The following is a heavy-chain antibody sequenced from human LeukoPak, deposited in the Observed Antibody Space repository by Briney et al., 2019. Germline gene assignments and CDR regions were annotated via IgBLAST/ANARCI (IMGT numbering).Heavy chain of an antibody. CDR3: ARDRALEWLLNWFDP. CDR2: ISYDGSNK. V-gene: IGHV3-30-3*01. CDR1: GFTFSSYA. Sequence: GRSLRLSCAASGFTFSSYAMHWVRQAPGKGLEWVAVISYDGSNKYYADSVKGRFTISRDNSKNTLYLQMNSLRVEDTAVYYCARDRALEWLLNWFDPWGQGTLVTVSS. J-gene: IGHJ5*02. D-gene: IGHD3-3*01.